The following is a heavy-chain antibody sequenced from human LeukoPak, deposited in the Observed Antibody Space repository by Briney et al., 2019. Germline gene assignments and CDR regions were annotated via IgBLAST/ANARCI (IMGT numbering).Heavy chain of an antibody. Sequence: GGSLRLSCTASGFTFTNYAMGWVRQAPGKGLEWVSDISAGGDIINYAVSVMGRFTISRDNSKNTLYLQMNSLRAEDTAVYYCAKDGATFRYDSSGYYPGYWGQGTLVTVSS. V-gene: IGHV3-23*01. CDR3: AKDGATFRYDSSGYYPGY. CDR2: ISAGGDII. J-gene: IGHJ4*02. CDR1: GFTFTNYA. D-gene: IGHD3-22*01.